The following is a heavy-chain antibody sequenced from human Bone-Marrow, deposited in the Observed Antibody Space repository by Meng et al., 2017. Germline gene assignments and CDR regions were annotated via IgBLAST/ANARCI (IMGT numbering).Heavy chain of an antibody. V-gene: IGHV3-74*01. CDR3: ARDGVSSSWYMGLCAFDI. CDR2: INSDGRTI. D-gene: IGHD6-13*01. CDR1: GLTFSSYW. Sequence: GESLKISCAASGLTFSSYWMHWVRQAPGKGLVWVSRINSDGRTITYADSVKGRFTISRDNAKNTLYLQMNSLRAEDTAVYYCARDGVSSSWYMGLCAFDIWGQGTMVTVSS. J-gene: IGHJ3*02.